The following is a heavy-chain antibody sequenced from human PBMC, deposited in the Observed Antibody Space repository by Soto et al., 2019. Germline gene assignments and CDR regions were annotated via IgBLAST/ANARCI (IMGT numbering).Heavy chain of an antibody. J-gene: IGHJ6*03. D-gene: IGHD6-6*01. CDR3: ARRARPDFYYMDV. Sequence: EVQLPESGGGLAQPGGSLRLSCADSGFTLRGYAMDWVRQSPGKGLEYVSGISSNGVGTYYANSVQGRFTISRDNSKNTVYLQMGSLRPEDMAVYYCARRARPDFYYMDVWGKGTTVTVSS. CDR2: ISSNGVGT. V-gene: IGHV3-64*01. CDR1: GFTLRGYA.